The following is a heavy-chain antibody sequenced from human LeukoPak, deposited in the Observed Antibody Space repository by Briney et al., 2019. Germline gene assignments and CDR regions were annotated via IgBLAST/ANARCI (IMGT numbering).Heavy chain of an antibody. Sequence: SETLSLTCTVSGGSISSYYWSWIRQPPGKGLEWIGYIYYSGSTNYNPSLKSRVTISVDTSKNQFSLKLSSVTAADAAVYYCARIGHEDYYFDYWGQGTLVTVSS. CDR2: IYYSGST. J-gene: IGHJ4*02. V-gene: IGHV4-59*01. CDR3: ARIGHEDYYFDY. CDR1: GGSISSYY.